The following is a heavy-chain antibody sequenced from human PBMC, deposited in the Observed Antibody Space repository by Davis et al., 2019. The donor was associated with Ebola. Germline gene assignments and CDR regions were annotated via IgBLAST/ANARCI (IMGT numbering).Heavy chain of an antibody. D-gene: IGHD5-24*01. Sequence: GGSLRLSCAASGLIFKNYWMSWVRQAPGKGLEWVANIKQDGSEKYYVDSVKGRFTISRDNAKNSLYLQMNSLRAEDTAVYYCARARWLQLGWYFDLWGRGTLVTVSS. CDR1: GLIFKNYW. CDR2: IKQDGSEK. J-gene: IGHJ2*01. V-gene: IGHV3-7*01. CDR3: ARARWLQLGWYFDL.